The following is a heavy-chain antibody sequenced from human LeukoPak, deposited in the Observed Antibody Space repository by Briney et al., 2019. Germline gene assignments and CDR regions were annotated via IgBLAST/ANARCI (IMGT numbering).Heavy chain of an antibody. J-gene: IGHJ2*01. CDR2: IYSGGST. CDR3: ARGSHYDSSGFTLFDL. D-gene: IGHD3-22*01. V-gene: IGHV3-66*01. Sequence: GGSLRPSCAASGFTVSSSYMSWVRQAPGKGLEWVSVIYSGGSTYYADSVKGGFAISRDNSQNTLYLQMNSLRAEDTAVYYCARGSHYDSSGFTLFDLWGRGTLVTVSS. CDR1: GFTVSSSY.